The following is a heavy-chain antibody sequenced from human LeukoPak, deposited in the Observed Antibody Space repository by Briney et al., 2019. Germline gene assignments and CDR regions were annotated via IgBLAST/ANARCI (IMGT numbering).Heavy chain of an antibody. Sequence: GSLRLSCAASGFTFSNYWMSWVRQAPGKGLEWVAHIDQDGSEEHYMDSVKARFIISRDNAKNSLSLQMDSLRAEDTAVYYCVRDGGVSGYDLLDYWGQGTLVTVSS. CDR2: IDQDGSEE. CDR1: GFTFSNYW. V-gene: IGHV3-7*01. J-gene: IGHJ4*02. CDR3: VRDGGVSGYDLLDY. D-gene: IGHD5-12*01.